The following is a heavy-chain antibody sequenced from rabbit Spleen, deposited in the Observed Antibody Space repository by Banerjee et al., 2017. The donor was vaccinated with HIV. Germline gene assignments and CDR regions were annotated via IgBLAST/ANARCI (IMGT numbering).Heavy chain of an antibody. V-gene: IGHV1S40*01. CDR2: IDTSNGDT. D-gene: IGHD7-1*01. CDR3: ARNPVFSYSNL. CDR1: GFSFSSNW. J-gene: IGHJ4*01. Sequence: QSLEESGGDLVKPGASLTLTCTVSGFSFSSNWICWVRQAPGKGLEWIACIDTSNGDTDYANWPKGRFTISKTSSTTVTLQMTSLTAADTATYFCARNPVFSYSNLWGQGTLVTVS.